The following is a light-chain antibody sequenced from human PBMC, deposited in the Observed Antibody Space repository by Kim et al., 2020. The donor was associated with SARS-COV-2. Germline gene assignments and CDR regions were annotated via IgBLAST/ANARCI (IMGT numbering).Light chain of an antibody. CDR3: QQYGSAPQT. J-gene: IGKJ1*01. V-gene: IGKV3-20*01. CDR1: QHVSARF. CDR2: DAS. Sequence: SPGDRATLSCRASQHVSARFLAWYDHKPGQAPRLLIYDASTRAPGIPERFSGSGSGTDFTLTISRLEPEDFAVYYCQQYGSAPQTFGQGTKVDIK.